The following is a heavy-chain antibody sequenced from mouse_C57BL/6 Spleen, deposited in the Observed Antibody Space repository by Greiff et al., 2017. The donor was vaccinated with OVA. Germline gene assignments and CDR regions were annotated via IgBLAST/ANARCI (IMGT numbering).Heavy chain of an antibody. CDR2: ISDGGSYT. CDR1: GFTFSSYA. J-gene: IGHJ3*01. Sequence: EVHLVESGGGLVKPGGSLKLSCAASGFTFSSYAMSWVRQTPEKRLEWVATISDGGSYTYYPDNVKGRFTISRDNAKNNLYLQMSHLKSEDTAMDYCARCYGGWFAYWGQGTLVTVSA. D-gene: IGHD1-1*01. V-gene: IGHV5-4*01. CDR3: ARCYGGWFAY.